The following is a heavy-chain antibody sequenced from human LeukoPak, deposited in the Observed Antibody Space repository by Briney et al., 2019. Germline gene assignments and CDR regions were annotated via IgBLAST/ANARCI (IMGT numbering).Heavy chain of an antibody. CDR2: IIPIFGTA. CDR3: ARLWFGFGAFDI. CDR1: GGTFSSYA. Sequence: ASVKVSCKASGGTFSSYAISWVRQAPGQGLEWMGGIIPIFGTANYAQKFQGRVTITADESTSTAYMELSSLRSEDTAVYYCARLWFGFGAFDIWGQGTMVTVSS. V-gene: IGHV1-69*13. J-gene: IGHJ3*02. D-gene: IGHD3-10*01.